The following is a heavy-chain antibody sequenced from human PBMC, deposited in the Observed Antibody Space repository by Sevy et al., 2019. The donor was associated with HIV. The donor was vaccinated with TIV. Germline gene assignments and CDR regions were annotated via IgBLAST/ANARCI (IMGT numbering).Heavy chain of an antibody. V-gene: IGHV3-33*01. J-gene: IGHJ4*02. CDR1: GFSFSTYG. CDR3: ARERDENSSGWSVPFDN. CDR2: IWYDGSKK. Sequence: GGSLRLSCAMSGFSFSTYGMHWVRQAPGKGLEWVAGIWYDGSKKQYADSVKGRFTISRDNSKNTMYLQMNSLRVEDTALFYCARERDENSSGWSVPFDNWGQGTLVTVSS. D-gene: IGHD6-19*01.